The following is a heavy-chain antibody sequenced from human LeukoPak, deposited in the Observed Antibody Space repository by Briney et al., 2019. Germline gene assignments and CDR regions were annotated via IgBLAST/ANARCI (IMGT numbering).Heavy chain of an antibody. D-gene: IGHD6-19*01. CDR1: GFTFTSYD. J-gene: IGHJ6*02. Sequence: GGSLRLSCEASGFTFTSYDMRWVRQAPGQGLEWVSSINRSGGSTYYAHYVKGRFTISRDTSMNTLYLQMNSLRADDTAVYYCASAVAVAGNYYYCGMDVWGQGTTLSVS. V-gene: IGHV3-23*01. CDR3: ASAVAVAGNYYYCGMDV. CDR2: INRSGGST.